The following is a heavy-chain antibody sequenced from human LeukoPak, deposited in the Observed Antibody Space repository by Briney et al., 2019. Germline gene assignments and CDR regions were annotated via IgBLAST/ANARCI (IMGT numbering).Heavy chain of an antibody. CDR3: ARGVGYDPLGY. Sequence: SETLSLTCTVSGGSISSSSYYWGWIRQPPGKGLEWIGSIYYSGSTYYNPSLKSRVTISVDTSKNQFSLKLSSVTAADTAVYYCARGVGYDPLGYCGQGTLVTVSS. CDR1: GGSISSSSYY. J-gene: IGHJ4*02. D-gene: IGHD5-12*01. CDR2: IYYSGST. V-gene: IGHV4-39*07.